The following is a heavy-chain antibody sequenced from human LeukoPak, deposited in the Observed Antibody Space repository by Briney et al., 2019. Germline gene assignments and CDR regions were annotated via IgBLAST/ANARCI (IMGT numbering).Heavy chain of an antibody. Sequence: PGGSLRLSCVISGLPFNSFWMHWVRQAPGEGLVWVSRINSDGSSSAYADSVEGRFTISRNDAKNVLYLHMNSLRADDTAVYYCAICFSGCDYCGQGTLVTVSS. CDR1: GLPFNSFW. J-gene: IGHJ4*02. CDR2: INSDGSSS. D-gene: IGHD2-21*01. V-gene: IGHV3-74*01. CDR3: AICFSGCDY.